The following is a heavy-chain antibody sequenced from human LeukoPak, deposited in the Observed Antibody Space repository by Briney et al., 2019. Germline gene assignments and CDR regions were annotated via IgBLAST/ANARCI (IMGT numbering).Heavy chain of an antibody. V-gene: IGHV1-69*05. CDR2: IIPIFGTA. CDR1: GGTFSSYA. J-gene: IGHJ4*02. D-gene: IGHD2-2*01. Sequence: SVKVSCKASGGTFSSYAISWVRQAPGQGLEWMGGIIPIFGTANYAQKFQGRVTITTDESTSTAYMKLSSLRSEDTAVYYCARGHMEYQLLFLTTLDYWGQGTLVTVSS. CDR3: ARGHMEYQLLFLTTLDY.